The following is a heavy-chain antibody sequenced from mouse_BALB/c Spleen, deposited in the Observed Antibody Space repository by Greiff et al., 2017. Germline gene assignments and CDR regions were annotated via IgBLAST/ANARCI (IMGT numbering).Heavy chain of an antibody. Sequence: VKLQESGPELVKPGASVKMSCKASGYTFTDYVISWVKQRTGQGLEWIGEIYPGSGSTYYNEKFKGKATLTADKSSNTAYMQLSSLTSEDSAVYFCARPITTVSYYAMDYWGQGTSVTVSS. CDR1: GYTFTDYV. V-gene: IGHV1-77*01. CDR3: ARPITTVSYYAMDY. D-gene: IGHD1-1*01. CDR2: IYPGSGST. J-gene: IGHJ4*01.